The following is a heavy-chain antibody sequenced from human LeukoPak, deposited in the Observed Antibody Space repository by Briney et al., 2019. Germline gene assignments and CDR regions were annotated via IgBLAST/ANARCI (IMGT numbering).Heavy chain of an antibody. Sequence: GESLKISCKGSGYSFTSYWIGWVRQMPGKGLEWMGIIYPGDSDTRYSPSFQGQVTISADKSISTAYLQWSSLKASDTAMYYCARSDGLLWFGELSGLYRIPNWFDPWGQGTLVTVSS. CDR2: IYPGDSDT. J-gene: IGHJ5*02. CDR3: ARSDGLLWFGELSGLYRIPNWFDP. CDR1: GYSFTSYW. V-gene: IGHV5-51*01. D-gene: IGHD3-10*01.